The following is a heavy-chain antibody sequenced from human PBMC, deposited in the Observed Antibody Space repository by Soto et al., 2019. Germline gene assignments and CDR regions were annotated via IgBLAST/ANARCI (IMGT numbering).Heavy chain of an antibody. V-gene: IGHV4-34*01. CDR3: ATGGLLSS. CDR2: INHAGTT. Sequence: SETLSLTCDINGLYFTAIYLSWIRQTPGKGLEWLGEINHAGTTDYNPSVEGRITISADAPKNQFSLKLTSVTAADTAVYFCATGGLLSSRGQGTLVTVSS. CDR1: GLYFTAIY. J-gene: IGHJ4*02.